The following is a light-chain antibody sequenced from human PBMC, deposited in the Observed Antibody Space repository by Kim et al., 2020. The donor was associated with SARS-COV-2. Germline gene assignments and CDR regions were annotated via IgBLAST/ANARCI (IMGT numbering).Light chain of an antibody. Sequence: QSVLVQPPSLSASPGQKVTISCSGSNSNIGKNDVAWYKFVPGTAPKLLIFRTDDRPSDISDRLSGSKSGTSATLAITGLQTGDEADYYCQTWDDHLSGVLFGGGTQLTVL. J-gene: IGLJ2*01. CDR2: RTD. CDR1: NSNIGKND. V-gene: IGLV1-51*02. CDR3: QTWDDHLSGVL.